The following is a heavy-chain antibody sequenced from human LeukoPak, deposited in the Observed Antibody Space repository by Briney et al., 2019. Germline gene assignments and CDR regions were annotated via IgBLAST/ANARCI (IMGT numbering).Heavy chain of an antibody. Sequence: GGSLRLSCAASGFTFSSYWMGWVRQAPGKGLEWVANIEQDGSEKYYVDSVKGRFTISRDNAKNSLYLQMNSLRAEDTAVYYCAKTIDIIVVVTAIQFDYWGQGTLVTVSS. CDR3: AKTIDIIVVVTAIQFDY. J-gene: IGHJ4*02. V-gene: IGHV3-7*01. D-gene: IGHD2-21*02. CDR2: IEQDGSEK. CDR1: GFTFSSYW.